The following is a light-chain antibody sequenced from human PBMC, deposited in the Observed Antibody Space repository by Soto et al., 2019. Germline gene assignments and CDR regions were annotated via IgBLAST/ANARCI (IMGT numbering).Light chain of an antibody. CDR3: QQYHDTGT. V-gene: IGKV3-20*01. J-gene: IGKJ1*01. CDR1: QSVSSSY. CDR2: GAS. Sequence: VLTQSPGTLSLSPGERATLSCRASQSVSSSYLAWYQQKPGQAPRLLISGASSRATGIPDRFSGSGSGTDFTLTISRLEPEDFAVYYCQQYHDTGTFGQGTKVDIK.